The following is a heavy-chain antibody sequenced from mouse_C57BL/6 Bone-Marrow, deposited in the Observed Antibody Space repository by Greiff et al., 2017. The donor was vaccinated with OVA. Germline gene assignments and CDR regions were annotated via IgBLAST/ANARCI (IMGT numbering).Heavy chain of an antibody. CDR1: GYTFTDYY. J-gene: IGHJ1*03. Sequence: QVQLQQSGAELVRPGASVKLSCKASGYTFTDYYINWVKQRPGQGLEWIARIYPGSGNTYYNEKFKGKATLTAEKSSSTAYMTLSSLTSEDSAVYFCARDDGYYWYFDVWGTGTTVTVSS. CDR3: ARDDGYYWYFDV. D-gene: IGHD2-3*01. V-gene: IGHV1-76*01. CDR2: IYPGSGNT.